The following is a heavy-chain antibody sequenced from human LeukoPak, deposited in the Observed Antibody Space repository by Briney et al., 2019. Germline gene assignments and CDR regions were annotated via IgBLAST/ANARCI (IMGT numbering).Heavy chain of an antibody. CDR1: GFTFSSYS. V-gene: IGHV3-21*01. D-gene: IGHD3-10*01. J-gene: IGHJ4*02. Sequence: PGGSLRLSCAASGFTFSSYSINWVRQAPGKGLEWVSSISSSSSYIYYSDSVKGRFTISRDNAKNSLYLQMNSLRAEDTAVYYCAREHYHDLGSYGYWGQGTLVTVSS. CDR3: AREHYHDLGSYGY. CDR2: ISSSSSYI.